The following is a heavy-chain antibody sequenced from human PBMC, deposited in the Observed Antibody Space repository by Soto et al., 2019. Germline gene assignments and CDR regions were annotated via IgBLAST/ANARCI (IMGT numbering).Heavy chain of an antibody. CDR1: GFTFSSYA. J-gene: IGHJ6*02. CDR2: MSGSGGST. Sequence: EVQLLESGGGLVKPGGSLRLSCAASGFTFSSYAMSWVRQAPGKGLEWVSVMSGSGGSTYYADSVKGRFTISRDNSKNTLYLQMNSLRDGDTAVYYCPKSSGLPESRTARARKYYGMDVWGQGTTVTVSS. CDR3: PKSSGLPESRTARARKYYGMDV. D-gene: IGHD6-6*01. V-gene: IGHV3-23*01.